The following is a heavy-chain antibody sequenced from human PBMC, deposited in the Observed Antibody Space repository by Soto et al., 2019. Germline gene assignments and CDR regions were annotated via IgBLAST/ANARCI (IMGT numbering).Heavy chain of an antibody. J-gene: IGHJ4*02. Sequence: QLQLQESGPGLVKPSETLSLTCTVSGGSISSSSYYWGWIRQPPGKGLEWIGSIYYSRSTYYNPSLKSRVTISVDTSKNQFSLKLSSVTAADTAVYYCAGLGYCSSITCYVGYWGQGTLVTVSS. V-gene: IGHV4-39*01. CDR1: GGSISSSSYY. D-gene: IGHD2-2*01. CDR3: AGLGYCSSITCYVGY. CDR2: IYYSRST.